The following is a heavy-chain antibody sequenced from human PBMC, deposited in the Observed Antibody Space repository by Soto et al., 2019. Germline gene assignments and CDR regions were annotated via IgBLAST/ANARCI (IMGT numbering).Heavy chain of an antibody. V-gene: IGHV2-5*02. D-gene: IGHD4-17*01. CDR3: AHAGDYDLLTFDH. CDR2: IYWDDDK. Sequence: QITLKQSGPTLLRPAQTLTLTCDFSGFSLSTYHMGVACIRQPPGNALEWLALIYWDDDKRYSPSLKDRLAISKDTSSNQVVLTITHMDPGDTATYFCAHAGDYDLLTFDHWGPGTLVTVSS. J-gene: IGHJ4*02. CDR1: GFSLSTYHMG.